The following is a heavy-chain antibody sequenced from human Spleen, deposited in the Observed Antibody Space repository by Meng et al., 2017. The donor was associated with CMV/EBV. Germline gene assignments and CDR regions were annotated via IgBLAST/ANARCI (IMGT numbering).Heavy chain of an antibody. V-gene: IGHV3-48*04. Sequence: GESLKISCAASGFTFSSYGMHWVRQAPGKGLEWISYISNSGKTIDYADSVKGRFTISRDNAKNSLNLQMKSLRAEDTAVYFCARAAYSYGGGVDYWGQGTLVTVSS. CDR1: GFTFSSYG. D-gene: IGHD5-18*01. CDR3: ARAAYSYGGGVDY. J-gene: IGHJ4*02. CDR2: ISNSGKTI.